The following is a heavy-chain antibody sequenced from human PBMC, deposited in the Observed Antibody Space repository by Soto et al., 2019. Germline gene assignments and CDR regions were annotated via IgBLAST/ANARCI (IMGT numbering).Heavy chain of an antibody. CDR1: GFTFSSYA. V-gene: IGHV3-23*01. CDR2: ISGSGGST. Sequence: GGSLRLSCAASGFTFSSYAMSWVRQAPGKGLEWVSAISGSGGSTYYADSVEGRFTISRDNSKNTLYLQMNSLRAEDTAVYYCAKAEFYYYYYMDVWGKGTTVTVSS. J-gene: IGHJ6*03. CDR3: AKAEFYYYYYMDV.